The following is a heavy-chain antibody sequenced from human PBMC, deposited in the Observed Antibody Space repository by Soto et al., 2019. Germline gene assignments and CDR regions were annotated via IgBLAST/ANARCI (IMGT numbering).Heavy chain of an antibody. Sequence: PSETLSLTCTVSGDSITRGAYYWTWIRQPPGKGLEWIGYISYTGTTNYNPSLKSRVTISVDSSKNQFSLKLSSVTAADTAVYYCARGYYDSSGYWFDPWGQGTLVTVSS. D-gene: IGHD3-22*01. CDR2: ISYTGTT. V-gene: IGHV4-61*08. CDR3: ARGYYDSSGYWFDP. J-gene: IGHJ5*02. CDR1: GDSITRGAYY.